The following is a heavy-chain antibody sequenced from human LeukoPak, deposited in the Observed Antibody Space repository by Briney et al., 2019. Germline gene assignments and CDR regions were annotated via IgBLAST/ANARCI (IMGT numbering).Heavy chain of an antibody. CDR3: ARDGVMIPFGGVIVIPGPIDY. CDR2: ISYDGSNK. J-gene: IGHJ4*02. Sequence: GRSLRLSCAASGFTFSSYAMHWVRRAPGKGLGWVAVISYDGSNKYYSDSVKGRFTISRDSSKNTLYLQMNSLRAEDTAVYYCARDGVMIPFGGVIVIPGPIDYWGQGTLVTVSS. CDR1: GFTFSSYA. V-gene: IGHV3-30-3*01. D-gene: IGHD3-16*02.